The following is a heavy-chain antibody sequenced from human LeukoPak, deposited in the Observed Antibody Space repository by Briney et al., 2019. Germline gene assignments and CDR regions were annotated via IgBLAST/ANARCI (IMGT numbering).Heavy chain of an antibody. CDR2: INPNSGGT. V-gene: IGHV1-2*02. Sequence: ASVKVSCKASGGTFSSYAISWVRQAPGQGLEWMGWINPNSGGTNYAQKFQGRVTMTRDTSISTAYMELSRLRSDDTAVYYCARGHRIAARHFDYWGQGTLVTVSS. J-gene: IGHJ4*02. D-gene: IGHD6-6*01. CDR1: GGTFSSYA. CDR3: ARGHRIAARHFDY.